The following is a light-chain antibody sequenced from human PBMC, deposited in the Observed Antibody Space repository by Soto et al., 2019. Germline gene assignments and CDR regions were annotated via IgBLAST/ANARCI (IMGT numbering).Light chain of an antibody. CDR2: DVS. Sequence: QSALTQPRSVSGSPGQSVTISCTRTNSDIGGYNYVSWYQQHPGKAPKVIIYDVSRRPSGVPDRFSGSKSGNTASLTISGLQTEDEADYYCCSYAGTYNYGVFGGGTKVTVL. CDR1: NSDIGGYNY. V-gene: IGLV2-11*01. J-gene: IGLJ3*02. CDR3: CSYAGTYNYGV.